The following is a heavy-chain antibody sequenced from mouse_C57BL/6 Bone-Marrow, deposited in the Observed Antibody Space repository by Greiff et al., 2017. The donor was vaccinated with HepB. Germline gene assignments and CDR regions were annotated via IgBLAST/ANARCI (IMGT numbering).Heavy chain of an antibody. J-gene: IGHJ2*01. V-gene: IGHV1-50*01. D-gene: IGHD1-1*01. CDR1: GYTFTSYW. Sequence: VQLQQPGAELVKPGASVKLSCKASGYTFTSYWMQWVKQRPGQGLEWIGEIDPSDSYTNYNQKFKGKATLTVDTSSSTAYMQLSSLTSEDSAVYYCARCLLLRYFDYWGQGTTLTVSS. CDR2: IDPSDSYT. CDR3: ARCLLLRYFDY.